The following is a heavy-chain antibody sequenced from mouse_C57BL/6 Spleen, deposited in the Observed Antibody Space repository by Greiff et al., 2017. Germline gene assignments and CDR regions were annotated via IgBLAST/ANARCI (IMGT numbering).Heavy chain of an antibody. Sequence: EVQLQQSGPELVKPGASVKISCKASGYSFTDYNMNWVKQSNGKSLEWIGVITPNYGTTRYNQKFKGKATLTVDQSSSTAYMQLKSLTSEDSAVYYCAQRVYGSSSDDYWGQGTTLTVSS. CDR1: GYSFTDYN. J-gene: IGHJ2*01. D-gene: IGHD1-1*01. CDR2: ITPNYGTT. V-gene: IGHV1-39*01. CDR3: AQRVYGSSSDDY.